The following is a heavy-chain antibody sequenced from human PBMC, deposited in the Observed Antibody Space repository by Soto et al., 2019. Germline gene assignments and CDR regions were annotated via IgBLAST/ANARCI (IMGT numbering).Heavy chain of an antibody. Sequence: GGSLRLSCTASGFTFSTYTMNWVRQAPGKGLEWISSISSGSSYIYYAGSVKGRFTISRDNAKNSLFLQMNSLRADDTAVYYCARDILSGGAYPDSWGQGTKVTVSS. CDR2: ISSGSSYI. D-gene: IGHD3-10*01. CDR1: GFTFSTYT. J-gene: IGHJ5*01. V-gene: IGHV3-21*01. CDR3: ARDILSGGAYPDS.